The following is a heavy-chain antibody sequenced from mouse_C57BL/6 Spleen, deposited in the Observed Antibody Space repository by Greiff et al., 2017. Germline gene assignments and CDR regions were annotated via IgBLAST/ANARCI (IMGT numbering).Heavy chain of an antibody. J-gene: IGHJ2*01. Sequence: QVQLQQPGAELVRPGSSVKLSCKASGYTFTSYWMHWVKQRPIQGLEWIGNIDPSDSETHYNQKFKDKATLTVDKSSSTAYMQLSSLTSEDSAVYIVARWTVYYCAYWGQGTTLTVPS. V-gene: IGHV1-52*01. CDR1: GYTFTSYW. CDR3: ARWTVYYCAY. CDR2: IDPSDSET.